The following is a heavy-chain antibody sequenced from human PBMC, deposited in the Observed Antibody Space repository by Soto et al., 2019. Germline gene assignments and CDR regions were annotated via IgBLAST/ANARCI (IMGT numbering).Heavy chain of an antibody. CDR1: GDSMSEFY. V-gene: IGHV4-59*12. J-gene: IGHJ4*02. Sequence: PSETLSPTSSVSGDSMSEFYWSWIRQSPGKGLEWIGYVHYVGTTKYNPSQKSRVTISVDTSKKQFSLNLRSVTAADTAVYYCTRLNYYDTSGYPYFFDYWGQGAPVTVSS. CDR3: TRLNYYDTSGYPYFFDY. CDR2: VHYVGTT. D-gene: IGHD3-22*01.